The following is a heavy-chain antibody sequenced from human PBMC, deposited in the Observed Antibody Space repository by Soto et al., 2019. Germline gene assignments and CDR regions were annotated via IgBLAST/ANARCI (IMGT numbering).Heavy chain of an antibody. D-gene: IGHD3-22*01. CDR3: ARDYYDSSGYYYVFDY. J-gene: IGHJ4*02. CDR1: GGSISSYY. Sequence: TSETLSLTCTVSGGSISSYYWSWIRQPAGKGLEWIGRIYTSGSTNYNPSLKSRVTMSVDTSKNQFSLKLSSVTAADTAVYYCARDYYDSSGYYYVFDYWGQGTLVTVSS. V-gene: IGHV4-4*07. CDR2: IYTSGST.